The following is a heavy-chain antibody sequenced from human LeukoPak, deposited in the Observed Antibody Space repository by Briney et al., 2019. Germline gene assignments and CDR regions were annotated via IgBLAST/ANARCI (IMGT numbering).Heavy chain of an antibody. D-gene: IGHD2-21*02. CDR2: MNPNSGNT. CDR1: GYTFTGYY. CDR3: ARVSGVVTANWYYYYMDV. Sequence: ASVKISCKASGYTFTGYYIHWVRQATGQGLEWMGWMNPNSGNTAYAQKFQGRVTITRNTSISTAYMELSRLRSDDTAVYYCARVSGVVTANWYYYYMDVWGKGTTVTVSS. V-gene: IGHV1-8*03. J-gene: IGHJ6*03.